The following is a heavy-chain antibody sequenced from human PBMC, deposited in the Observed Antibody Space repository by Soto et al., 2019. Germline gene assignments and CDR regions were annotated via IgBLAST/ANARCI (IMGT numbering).Heavy chain of an antibody. CDR2: IYYSGST. J-gene: IGHJ5*02. V-gene: IGHV4-59*01. D-gene: IGHD6-6*01. CDR3: AREFSVRQLGNDNWFDP. Sequence: SETLSLTCTVSGGSISSYYWSWIRQPPGKGLEWIGYIYYSGSTNYNPSLKSRVTISVDTSKNQFSLKLSSVTAADTAVYYCAREFSVRQLGNDNWFDPWGQGTLVTVSS. CDR1: GGSISSYY.